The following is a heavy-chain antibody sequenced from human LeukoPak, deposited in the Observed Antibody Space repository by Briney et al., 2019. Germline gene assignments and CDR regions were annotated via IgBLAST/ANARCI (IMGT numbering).Heavy chain of an antibody. V-gene: IGHV3-23*01. J-gene: IGHJ4*02. CDR1: GFTFSSYA. D-gene: IGHD6-13*01. CDR2: ISGSGAST. Sequence: QPGGSLILSCAASGFTFSSYAMSWVRQAPGKGLEWVSAISGSGASTYYADSVKGRFTISRDNSKNTMYLQMNSLRAEDTAVYYCAFSRVGIEEAAIDYWGRGTLVTVSS. CDR3: AFSRVGIEEAAIDY.